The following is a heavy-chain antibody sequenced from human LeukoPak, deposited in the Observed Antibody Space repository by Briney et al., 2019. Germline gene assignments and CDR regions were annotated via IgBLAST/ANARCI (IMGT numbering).Heavy chain of an antibody. V-gene: IGHV4-34*01. Sequence: SETLSLTCAVYGGSFSGYYWSWIRQPPGKGLEWIGEINHSGSTNYNPSLKSRVTISVDTSKNQFSLKLSSVTAADTAVYYCARHGAKVTIFGVVSHFDYWGQGTQVTVSS. J-gene: IGHJ4*02. CDR1: GGSFSGYY. CDR3: ARHGAKVTIFGVVSHFDY. D-gene: IGHD3-3*01. CDR2: INHSGST.